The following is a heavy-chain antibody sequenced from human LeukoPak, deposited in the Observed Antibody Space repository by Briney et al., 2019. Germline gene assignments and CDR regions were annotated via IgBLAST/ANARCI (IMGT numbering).Heavy chain of an antibody. CDR2: ISGSGGSP. J-gene: IGHJ4*02. Sequence: GGSLRLSCAASGFTFSSYAMSWVRQAPGKGLECASAISGSGGSPYYADSVKGRFTISRDNAKNSLYLQMNSLRAEDTAVYYCARTVGASRYWGQGTLVTVSS. CDR1: GFTFSSYA. D-gene: IGHD3-16*01. V-gene: IGHV3-23*01. CDR3: ARTVGASRY.